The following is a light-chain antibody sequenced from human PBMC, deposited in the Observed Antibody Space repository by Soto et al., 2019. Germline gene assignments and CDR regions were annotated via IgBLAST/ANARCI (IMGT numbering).Light chain of an antibody. V-gene: IGLV2-14*03. CDR3: SSYTSSTTVI. J-gene: IGLJ2*01. CDR2: DVN. Sequence: QSVLTQPASMSGSPGQSITISCTGSSSDVGNYNYVSWYQQHPGKAPKLMIYDVNKRPSGVSDRFSGSKSGNTASLTISGLQADDEADYYCSSYTSSTTVIFGGGTKLTVL. CDR1: SSDVGNYNY.